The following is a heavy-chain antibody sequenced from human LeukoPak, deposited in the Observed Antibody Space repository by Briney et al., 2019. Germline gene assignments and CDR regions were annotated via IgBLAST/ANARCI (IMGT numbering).Heavy chain of an antibody. J-gene: IGHJ3*02. Sequence: GGSLRLPCAASGFTFSSYSMNWVRQAPGKGLEWVSSISSSSSYIYYADSVKGRFTISRDNAKNSLYLQMNSLRAEDTAVYYCARAGSGNYGDYVYRPYDAFDIWGQGTMVTVSS. V-gene: IGHV3-21*01. CDR1: GFTFSSYS. CDR2: ISSSSSYI. CDR3: ARAGSGNYGDYVYRPYDAFDI. D-gene: IGHD4-17*01.